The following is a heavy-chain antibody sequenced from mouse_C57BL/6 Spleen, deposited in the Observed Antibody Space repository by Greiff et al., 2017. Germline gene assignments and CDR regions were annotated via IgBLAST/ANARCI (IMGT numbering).Heavy chain of an antibody. V-gene: IGHV5-17*01. J-gene: IGHJ3*01. CDR1: GFTFSDYG. CDR2: ISSGSSTI. D-gene: IGHD2-4*01. CDR3: ARLGDYDGPWFAY. Sequence: EVKLVESGGGLVKPGGSLKLSCAASGFTFSDYGMHWVRQAPEKGLEWVAYISSGSSTIYYADTVKGRFTISRDNAKNTLFLQITSLRSEDTAMYYCARLGDYDGPWFAYWGQGTLVTVSA.